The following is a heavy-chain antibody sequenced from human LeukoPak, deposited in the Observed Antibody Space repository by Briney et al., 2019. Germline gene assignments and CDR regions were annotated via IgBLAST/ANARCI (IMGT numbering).Heavy chain of an antibody. D-gene: IGHD6-19*01. CDR2: IYYSGST. Sequence: KPSETLSLTCTVSGGSISSHYWSWTRQPPGKGLEWIGYIYYSGSTNYNPSLKSRVTISVDTSKNQFSLKLSSVTAADTAVYYCARGDSSDWYGPSYYYYYMDVWGKGTTVTISS. CDR1: GGSISSHY. V-gene: IGHV4-59*11. CDR3: ARGDSSDWYGPSYYYYYMDV. J-gene: IGHJ6*03.